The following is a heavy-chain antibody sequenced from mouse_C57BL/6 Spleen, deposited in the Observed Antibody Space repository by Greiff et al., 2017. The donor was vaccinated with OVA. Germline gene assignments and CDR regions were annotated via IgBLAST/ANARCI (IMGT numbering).Heavy chain of an antibody. CDR2: IYPGDGDT. Sequence: VQLQESGAELVKPGASVKISCKASGYAFSSYWMNWVKQRPGQGLEWIGQIYPGDGDTNYNGKFKGKATLTADKSSSTAYMQLSSLTSEDSAVYFCARDGDGYYPFAYWGQGTLVTVSA. J-gene: IGHJ3*01. D-gene: IGHD2-3*01. V-gene: IGHV1-80*01. CDR3: ARDGDGYYPFAY. CDR1: GYAFSSYW.